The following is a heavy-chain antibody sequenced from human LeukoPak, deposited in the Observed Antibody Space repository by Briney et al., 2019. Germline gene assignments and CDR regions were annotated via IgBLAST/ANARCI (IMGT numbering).Heavy chain of an antibody. CDR3: ARGPAVGGYCSSTSCMYFDY. J-gene: IGHJ4*02. CDR1: GYTFTGYY. Sequence: ASVKVSCKASGYTFTGYYMHWVRQAPGQGLEWMGWISAYNGNTNYAQKLQGRVTMTTDTSTSTAYMELRSLRSDDTAVYYCARGPAVGGYCSSTSCMYFDYWGQGTLVTVSS. CDR2: ISAYNGNT. D-gene: IGHD2-2*01. V-gene: IGHV1-18*04.